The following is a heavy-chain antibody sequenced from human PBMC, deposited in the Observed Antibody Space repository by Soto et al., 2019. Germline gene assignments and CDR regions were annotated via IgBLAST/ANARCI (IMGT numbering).Heavy chain of an antibody. Sequence: QITLKESGPSLVKPTQTLTLTCTFSGFSLSTSAVGVIWILQPPGKALEWLALIYWDDDKRYSPSLENRLTITKDTSKNQVVLTMTNMDPEDTATYYCAHKTGTAARGDNWFDPWGQGALVTVSS. J-gene: IGHJ5*02. CDR2: IYWDDDK. CDR1: GFSLSTSAVG. CDR3: AHKTGTAARGDNWFDP. V-gene: IGHV2-5*02.